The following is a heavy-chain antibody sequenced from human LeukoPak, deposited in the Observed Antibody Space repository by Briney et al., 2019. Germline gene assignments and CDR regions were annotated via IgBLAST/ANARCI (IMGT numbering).Heavy chain of an antibody. Sequence: PSQTLSLTCTVSGGSISSGGYYWSWIRQPPGKGLEWIGYIYHSGSTYYNPSLKSRVTISVDRSKNQFSLKLGSVTAAVTAVYYCAREGSSSSLDYWGQGTLVTVSS. CDR1: GGSISSGGYY. CDR2: IYHSGST. D-gene: IGHD6-6*01. V-gene: IGHV4-30-2*01. J-gene: IGHJ4*02. CDR3: AREGSSSSLDY.